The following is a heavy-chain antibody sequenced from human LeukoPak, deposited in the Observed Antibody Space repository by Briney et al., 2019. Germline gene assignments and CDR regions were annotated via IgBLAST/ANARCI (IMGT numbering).Heavy chain of an antibody. V-gene: IGHV4-61*01. CDR3: ARDQGYYFDY. J-gene: IGHJ4*02. CDR2: IYYSGTT. CDR1: GGSISSSSYY. Sequence: KPSETLSLTCTVSGGSISSSSYYWSWIRQSPGKGLEWIGYIYYSGTTKSNPSLKSRVTISVDTSKNQFSLKLSSVIAADTAVYYCARDQGYYFDYWGQGTLVTVSS.